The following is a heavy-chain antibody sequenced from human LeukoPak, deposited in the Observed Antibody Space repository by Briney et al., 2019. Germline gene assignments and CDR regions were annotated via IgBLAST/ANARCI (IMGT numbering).Heavy chain of an antibody. CDR1: GYTFTSHG. CDR3: ARVFLGSSWFSRGFDY. D-gene: IGHD2-15*01. Sequence: ASVKVSCKASGYTFTSHGISWVRQAPGQGLEWMGWIGGYNGSTDYAQKLQGRVTMTTDTSSSTAYMELRSLRSDDTAVYYCARVFLGSSWFSRGFDYWGQGTLVTVSS. CDR2: IGGYNGST. J-gene: IGHJ4*02. V-gene: IGHV1-18*01.